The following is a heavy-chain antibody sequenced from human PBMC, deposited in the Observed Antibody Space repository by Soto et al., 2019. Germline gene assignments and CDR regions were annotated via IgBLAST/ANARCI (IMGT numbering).Heavy chain of an antibody. CDR2: IYYSGST. CDR1: GVSISSYY. D-gene: IGHD2-2*02. Sequence: LSLTCTVSGVSISSYYWSWIRQPPGKGLEWIGYIYYSGSTNYNPSLKSRVTISVDTSKNQFSLKLSSVTAADPAVYYCARASCSSTSCYNGGWFDPWGQGTLVTVSS. CDR3: ARASCSSTSCYNGGWFDP. V-gene: IGHV4-59*01. J-gene: IGHJ5*02.